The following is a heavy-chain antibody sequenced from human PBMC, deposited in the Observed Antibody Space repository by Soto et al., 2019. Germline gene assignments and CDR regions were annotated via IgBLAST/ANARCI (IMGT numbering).Heavy chain of an antibody. CDR2: IWYDGSNK. D-gene: IGHD3-9*01. Sequence: QVQLVESGGGVVQPGSSLRLSCAACGFTFSSYGMHWVRQAPGKGLEWVAVIWYDGSNKYYADSVKGRFTISRDNSKNTLYLQMNSLRAEDTAVYYCARFDGVGDVDNYWGQGTLVTVSS. V-gene: IGHV3-33*01. J-gene: IGHJ4*02. CDR3: ARFDGVGDVDNY. CDR1: GFTFSSYG.